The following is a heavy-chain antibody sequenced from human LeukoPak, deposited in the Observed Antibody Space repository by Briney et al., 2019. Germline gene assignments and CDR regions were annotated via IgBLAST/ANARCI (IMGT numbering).Heavy chain of an antibody. CDR2: INPNSGGT. V-gene: IGHV1-2*02. J-gene: IGHJ6*02. D-gene: IGHD5-18*01. CDR3: ARDLLGYSFSYYGMDV. CDR1: GYTFTGYY. Sequence: ASVKVSCKASGYTFTGYYMHWVRQAPGQGLEWMGWINPNSGGTNYAQKFQGRVTMTRDTSISTAYMELSRLRSDDTAVYYCARDLLGYSFSYYGMDVWGQGTTVTVSS.